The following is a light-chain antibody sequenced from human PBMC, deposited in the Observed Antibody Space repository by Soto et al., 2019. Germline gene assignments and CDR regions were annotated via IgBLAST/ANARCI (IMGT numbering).Light chain of an antibody. J-gene: IGKJ5*01. V-gene: IGKV1-39*01. CDR1: QSINSY. CDR3: QQTYSTPIT. Sequence: DIQMTQSPSSLSASVGDRVTITCRASQSINSYLNWYQQKPGKAPKLLIYAASSLQSGVPSRFSGSGSGTDLTLTITSLQPEDFATYYCQQTYSTPITFGQGTRLEIK. CDR2: AAS.